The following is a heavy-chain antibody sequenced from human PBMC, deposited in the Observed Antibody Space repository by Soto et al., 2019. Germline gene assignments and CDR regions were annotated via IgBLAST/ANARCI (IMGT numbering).Heavy chain of an antibody. CDR1: GFTFSSYA. CDR2: ISGSGGST. V-gene: IGHV3-23*01. CDR3: AKDLGAVRPNYFDY. J-gene: IGHJ4*02. Sequence: GSLRLSCAASGFTFSSYAMNWVRQAPGKGLEWVSAISGSGGSTYYTDSVKGRFTISRDNSKNTLFLQMNSLRVEDTAVYYCAKDLGAVRPNYFDYWGQGTLVTVSS. D-gene: IGHD6-6*01.